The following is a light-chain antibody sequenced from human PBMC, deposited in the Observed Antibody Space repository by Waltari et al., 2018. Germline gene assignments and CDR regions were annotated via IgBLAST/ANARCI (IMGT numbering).Light chain of an antibody. CDR2: HAS. V-gene: IGKV1-12*01. J-gene: IGKJ1*01. Sequence: DIRMTQSPSSVSASVGDRVTITCRASQDIRTWLAWYQHKPGKAPRILIYHASGLQSGVPSRFSGSGSGTDFTLTISSLQPEDFATYSCQQSGTFPPTFGPGTKVEI. CDR3: QQSGTFPPT. CDR1: QDIRTW.